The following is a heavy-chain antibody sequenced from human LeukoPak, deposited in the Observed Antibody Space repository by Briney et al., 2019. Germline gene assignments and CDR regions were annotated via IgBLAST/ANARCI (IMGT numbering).Heavy chain of an antibody. CDR1: GGSFSGYY. V-gene: IGHV4-34*01. CDR3: ARHVGYYGSGSYVCYFDY. J-gene: IGHJ4*02. Sequence: PSETLSLTCAVYGGSFSGYYWSWIRQPPGKGLEWIGEINHSGSTNYNPSLKSRVTISVDTSKNQFSLKLSSVTAADTAVYYCARHVGYYGSGSYVCYFDYRGQGTLVTVSS. D-gene: IGHD3-10*01. CDR2: INHSGST.